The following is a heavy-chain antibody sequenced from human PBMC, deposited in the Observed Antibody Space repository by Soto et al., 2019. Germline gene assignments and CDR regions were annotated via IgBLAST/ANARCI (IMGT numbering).Heavy chain of an antibody. CDR3: AREEWVGGTRYNDY. CDR2: ISSSGSTI. Sequence: QVQLVESGGGLVKPGGSLRLSCPASGFTFSDYYMSWIRQAPGKGLEWVSYISSSGSTIYYADSVKGRFTISRDNAKNSLYQQMQNLRAEDTAVYYCAREEWVGGTRYNDYWGQGTLVTVSS. J-gene: IGHJ4*02. V-gene: IGHV3-11*01. CDR1: GFTFSDYY. D-gene: IGHD2-2*01.